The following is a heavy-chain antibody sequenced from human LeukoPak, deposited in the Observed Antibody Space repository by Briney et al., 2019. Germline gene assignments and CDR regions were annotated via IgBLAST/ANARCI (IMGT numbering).Heavy chain of an antibody. CDR1: GFTFSSYE. V-gene: IGHV3-48*03. J-gene: IGHJ4*02. CDR3: ASGSGWTFEY. D-gene: IGHD6-19*01. CDR2: ISSSGSTI. Sequence: GGSLRLSCAASGFTFSSYEMNWVRQAPGKGLEWVSYISSSGSTIYYADSVKGRFTISRDNAKNSLYLQMNNLRAEDTAVYYCASGSGWTFEYWGQGTQVTVSS.